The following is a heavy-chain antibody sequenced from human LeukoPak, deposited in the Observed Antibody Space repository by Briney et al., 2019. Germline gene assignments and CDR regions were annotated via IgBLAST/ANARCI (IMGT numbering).Heavy chain of an antibody. Sequence: GGSLRLSCAASGFTFSSYSMNWVRQAPGKGLEWVANIKQDGSEKYYVDSVKGRFTISRDNAKNSLYLQMNSLRAEDTAVYYCARDRGQDCSGTSCYGYYYYGMDVWGQGTTVTVSS. CDR3: ARDRGQDCSGTSCYGYYYYGMDV. V-gene: IGHV3-7*01. D-gene: IGHD2-2*01. J-gene: IGHJ6*02. CDR1: GFTFSSYS. CDR2: IKQDGSEK.